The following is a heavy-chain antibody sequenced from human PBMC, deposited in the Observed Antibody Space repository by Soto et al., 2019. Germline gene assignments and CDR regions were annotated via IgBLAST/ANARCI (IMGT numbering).Heavy chain of an antibody. V-gene: IGHV3-74*01. CDR2: IHSDGSAT. CDR3: ARGDRGAFDG. D-gene: IGHD3-10*01. Sequence: EVQLVESGGDLVQPGGSLRLSCAASGFTFSYYWMHWVRQPPGKGLVWVSRIHSDGSATTYADSVKGRFTISRDNAKNRLYLQMNSLTADDTAVYYCARGDRGAFDGWGQGTLVTVSS. J-gene: IGHJ4*02. CDR1: GFTFSYYW.